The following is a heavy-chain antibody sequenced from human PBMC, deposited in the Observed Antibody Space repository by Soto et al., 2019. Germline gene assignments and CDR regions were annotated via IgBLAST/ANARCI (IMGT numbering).Heavy chain of an antibody. CDR1: GFTFSDYY. J-gene: IGHJ4*02. D-gene: IGHD6-19*01. V-gene: IGHV3-11*06. CDR3: ARHQWLVPFDY. CDR2: ISSSSSYT. Sequence: QVQLVESGGGLVKPGGSLRLSCAASGFTFSDYYMSWIRQAPGKGLEWVSYISSSSSYTNYADSVKGRFTISRDNAKNSLYLQMNSLRAEDTAVYYCARHQWLVPFDYWGQGTLVTVSS.